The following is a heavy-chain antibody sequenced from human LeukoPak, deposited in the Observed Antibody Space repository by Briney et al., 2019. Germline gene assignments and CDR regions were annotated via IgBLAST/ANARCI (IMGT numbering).Heavy chain of an antibody. J-gene: IGHJ6*02. Sequence: GGSLRLSCAASAFTFSGHSMNWVRQAPGKGLECISYISSSGKTIYYADSVKGRFTISRDNAKNSLYLQMNSLRAEDTAVYYCARDISWVGGTFYSFGLDVWGLGTTVTVSS. CDR1: AFTFSGHS. D-gene: IGHD3-10*01. CDR2: ISSSGKTI. V-gene: IGHV3-48*04. CDR3: ARDISWVGGTFYSFGLDV.